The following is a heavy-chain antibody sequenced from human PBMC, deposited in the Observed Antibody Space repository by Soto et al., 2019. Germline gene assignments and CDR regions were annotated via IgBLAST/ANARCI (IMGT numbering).Heavy chain of an antibody. CDR2: IYYSGST. J-gene: IGHJ3*02. D-gene: IGHD3-10*01. CDR1: GGSISSGGYY. V-gene: IGHV4-31*03. CDR3: ARDYHNGSGSYYNDAFDI. Sequence: PSETLSLTCTVSGGSISSGGYYWSWIRQHPGKGLEWIGYIYYSGSTYYNPSLKSRVTISVDTSKNQFSLKLSSVTAADTAVYYCARDYHNGSGSYYNDAFDIWGQGTMVTVSS.